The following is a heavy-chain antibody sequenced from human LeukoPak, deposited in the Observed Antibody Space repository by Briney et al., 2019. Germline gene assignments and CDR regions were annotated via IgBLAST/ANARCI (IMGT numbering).Heavy chain of an antibody. J-gene: IGHJ5*02. CDR2: INPNSGGT. D-gene: IGHD3-3*01. CDR3: ARDPVLSDFWSGYYTPQGWFDP. V-gene: IGHV1-2*02. Sequence: ASVKVSCKASGYTFTGYYMHWVRQAPGQGLEWMGWINPNSGGTNYAQKFQGRVTMTRDTSISTAYMELGRLRSDDTAVYYCARDPVLSDFWSGYYTPQGWFDPWGQGTLVTVSS. CDR1: GYTFTGYY.